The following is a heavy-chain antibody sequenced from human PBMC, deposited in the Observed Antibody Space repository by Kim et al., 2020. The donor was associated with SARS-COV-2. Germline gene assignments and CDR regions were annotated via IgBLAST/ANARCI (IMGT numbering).Heavy chain of an antibody. D-gene: IGHD3-22*01. CDR2: IIPIFGTA. Sequence: SVKVSCKASGGTFSSYAISWVRQAPGQGLEWMGGIIPIFGTANYAQKFQGRVTITADESTSTAYMELSSLRSEDTAVYYCARDSPQNSGSDYWGQGTLVTVSS. J-gene: IGHJ4*02. V-gene: IGHV1-69*13. CDR1: GGTFSSYA. CDR3: ARDSPQNSGSDY.